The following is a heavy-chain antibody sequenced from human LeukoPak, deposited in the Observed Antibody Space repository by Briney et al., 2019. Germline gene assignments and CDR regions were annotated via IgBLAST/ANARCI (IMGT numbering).Heavy chain of an antibody. D-gene: IGHD1-26*01. CDR3: ARAPSGATNDAFDI. J-gene: IGHJ3*02. CDR2: INHSGST. CDR1: GGSFSGYY. V-gene: IGHV4-34*01. Sequence: PSETLSLTCAVYGGSFSGYYWSWIRQPPGKGLEWIGEINHSGSTNYNPSLKSRVTISVDRSKNQFSLKLSSVTAADTAVYYCARAPSGATNDAFDIWGQGTMVTVSS.